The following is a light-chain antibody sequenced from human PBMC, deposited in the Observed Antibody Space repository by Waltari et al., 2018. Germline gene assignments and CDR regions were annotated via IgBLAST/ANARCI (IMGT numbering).Light chain of an antibody. Sequence: FRVKQRVPRSLAWYQQKPGQVPRLLIYGASRRATGIPDRFSGGGSGTDFSVTISRLEPEDFAMYYCQHYVSLPATFGQGTKVEIK. CDR2: GAS. CDR1: QRVPRS. J-gene: IGKJ1*01. CDR3: QHYVSLPAT. V-gene: IGKV3-20*01.